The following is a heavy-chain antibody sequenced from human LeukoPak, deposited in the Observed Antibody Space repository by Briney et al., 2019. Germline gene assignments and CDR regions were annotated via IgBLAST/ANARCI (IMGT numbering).Heavy chain of an antibody. CDR1: GYSFTDYY. D-gene: IGHD1-26*01. CDR2: INPNSGGT. V-gene: IGHV1-2*02. J-gene: IGHJ4*02. CDR3: ARARIVGAYFDY. Sequence: ASVKVSCKTSGYSFTDYYMHWVRQAPGQGLEWMGWINPNSGGTNYAQKFQGRVTMTRDTSISTAYMELSRLRSDDTAVYYCARARIVGAYFDYWGQGTLVTVSS.